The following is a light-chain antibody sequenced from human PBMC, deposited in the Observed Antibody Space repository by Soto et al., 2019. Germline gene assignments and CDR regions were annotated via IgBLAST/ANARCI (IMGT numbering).Light chain of an antibody. CDR1: SSDVGSYNL. CDR2: EVT. CDR3: YSYAGSSTLRV. J-gene: IGLJ1*01. V-gene: IGLV2-23*02. Sequence: SLLTQPSSVSGSPLQSITISCPGTSSDVGSYNLVSWYQQHPGKAPKLMIYEVTTRPSGVSNRFSGSKSGSTSSLTISGLQAEDEADYYCYSYAGSSTLRVFGAGTKVTVL.